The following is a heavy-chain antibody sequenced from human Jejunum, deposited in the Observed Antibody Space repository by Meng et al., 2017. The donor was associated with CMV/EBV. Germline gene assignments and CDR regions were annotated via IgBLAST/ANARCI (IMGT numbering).Heavy chain of an antibody. Sequence: ASGFTFGDYAMHWVRQAPGKGLEWASGVSWNSGKIDYADSVKGRFTISRDNAKNSLYLQMNSLRAEDTALYYCVKGIRIVGAPPDIWGQGTMVTVSS. D-gene: IGHD1-26*01. CDR2: VSWNSGKI. CDR1: GFTFGDYA. V-gene: IGHV3-9*01. CDR3: VKGIRIVGAPPDI. J-gene: IGHJ3*02.